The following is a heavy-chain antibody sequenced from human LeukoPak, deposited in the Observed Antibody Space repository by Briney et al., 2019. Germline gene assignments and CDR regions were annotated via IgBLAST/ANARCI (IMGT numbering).Heavy chain of an antibody. CDR1: GVTFSNYY. D-gene: IGHD3-10*01. J-gene: IGHJ6*02. CDR2: ISGSGTTGGSSI. CDR3: VRHPRYISGRGDV. Sequence: GGSLRLSCAASGVTFSNYYMSWIRQAPGKGLEWVSYISGSGTTGGSSIYYAVSVKGRFTISRENAKRSLYLQMNSLRAEDTAVYYCVRHPRYISGRGDVWGQGTTVTVSS. V-gene: IGHV3-11*01.